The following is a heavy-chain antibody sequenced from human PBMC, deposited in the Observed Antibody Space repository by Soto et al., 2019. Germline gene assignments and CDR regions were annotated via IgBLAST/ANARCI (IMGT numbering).Heavy chain of an antibody. CDR1: GFSLSTSGVG. CDR2: IYWNDDK. CDR3: ARIPCGNYYTENFFDP. D-gene: IGHD3-22*01. J-gene: IGHJ5*02. V-gene: IGHV2-5*01. Sequence: SGPTLVNPTQTLTLTCTFSGFSLSTSGVGVGWIRQPPGKALEWLALIYWNDDKRYSPSLKSRLTLSKDTSKNQVVLLVRHMGPVDTATYYCARIPCGNYYTENFFDPWGQGIPVTVSS.